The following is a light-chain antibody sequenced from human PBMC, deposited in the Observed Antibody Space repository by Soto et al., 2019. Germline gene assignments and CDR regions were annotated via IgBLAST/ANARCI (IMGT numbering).Light chain of an antibody. CDR2: ETS. V-gene: IGKV1-39*01. CDR3: QQSYSTPPFT. CDR1: QSVSSY. J-gene: IGKJ3*01. Sequence: DIQMTQSPSPLSASVGDRVDITCRTSQSVSSYLNWYQAKPGKAPKLLIYETSNLESGVPSRFSGSGSGTDFTLTISSLQPEDSAPYYCQQSYSTPPFTFGPGTRVDI.